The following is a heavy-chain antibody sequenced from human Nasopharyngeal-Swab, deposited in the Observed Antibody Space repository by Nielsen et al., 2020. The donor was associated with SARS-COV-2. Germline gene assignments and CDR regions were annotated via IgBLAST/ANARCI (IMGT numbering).Heavy chain of an antibody. CDR1: RGTFSSYA. CDR2: IIPILGIA. D-gene: IGHD3-22*01. J-gene: IGHJ5*02. CDR3: ARGLRNTMIVVVITIVRYWFDP. Sequence: LVKVSCKASRGTFSSYAISWVRQPPGQGLEWMGRIIPILGIANYAQKFQGRVTITADKSTSTAYMELSSLRSEDTAVYYCARGLRNTMIVVVITIVRYWFDPWGQGTLVTVSS. V-gene: IGHV1-69*04.